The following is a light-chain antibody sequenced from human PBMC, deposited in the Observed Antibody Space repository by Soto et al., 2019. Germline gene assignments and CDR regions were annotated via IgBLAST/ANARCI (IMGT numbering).Light chain of an antibody. CDR3: QHRNNWPT. V-gene: IGKV3-11*01. J-gene: IGKJ1*01. CDR2: DAS. CDR1: QTISTY. Sequence: EIVLTQSPATLSLSPGERGTLSCRASQTISTYLAWYQQKPGQAPRLLIYDASNRATGIPARFSGSGSGTAFTLTISILEPEDVAVYYCQHRNNWPTFGQGTKVEIK.